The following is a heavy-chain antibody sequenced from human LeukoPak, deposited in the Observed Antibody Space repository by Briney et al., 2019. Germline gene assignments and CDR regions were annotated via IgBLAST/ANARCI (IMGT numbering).Heavy chain of an antibody. D-gene: IGHD3-10*01. CDR3: ARGHLGLSP. V-gene: IGHV4-39*01. Sequence: SETLSLTCTVSGDSRSSSSYYWGWIRQPPGKGLEWIGSIYYSGSTYYNPSLKSRVTISVDTSKNQFSLKLNSVTAADTAVYYCARGHLGLSPWGQGTLVTVSS. J-gene: IGHJ5*02. CDR1: GDSRSSSSYY. CDR2: IYYSGST.